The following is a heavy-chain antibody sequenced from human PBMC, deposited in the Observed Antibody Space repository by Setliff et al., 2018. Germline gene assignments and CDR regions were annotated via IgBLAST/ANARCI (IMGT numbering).Heavy chain of an antibody. CDR2: VYSTGTT. V-gene: IGHV4-4*08. Sequence: LSLTCNVSGGSMRSHYWNWIRQPPGKGPEWIGYVYSTGTTTYNPLLKSRATMSVDTSRKNFSLKLTSVTAADTAVYYCARSNMGNYYDSGRYYYYYYMDVWGKGTTVTVSS. D-gene: IGHD3-10*01. J-gene: IGHJ6*03. CDR3: ARSNMGNYYDSGRYYYYYYMDV. CDR1: GGSMRSHY.